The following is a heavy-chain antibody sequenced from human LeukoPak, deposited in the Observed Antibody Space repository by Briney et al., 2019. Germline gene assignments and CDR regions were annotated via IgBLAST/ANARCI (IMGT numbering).Heavy chain of an antibody. V-gene: IGHV3-64*01. D-gene: IGHD4-23*01. Sequence: GGSLRLSCAASGFTFSSYAMHWVRQAPGKGLEYVSAITNNGGRRYYEKSVKGRFTISRDNSKNTLYLQMGSLRADDMAVYYCARGPYGGNRNWFDPWGQGTLVTVSS. CDR3: ARGPYGGNRNWFDP. CDR1: GFTFSSYA. J-gene: IGHJ5*02. CDR2: ITNNGGRR.